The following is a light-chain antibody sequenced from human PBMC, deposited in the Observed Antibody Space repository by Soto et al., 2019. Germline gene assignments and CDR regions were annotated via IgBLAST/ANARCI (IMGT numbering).Light chain of an antibody. CDR2: GAS. CDR3: QQYGSLGT. CDR1: QSVSSSY. Sequence: EIVLTQSPSTLSLSPGERATLSCRASQSVSSSYLAWYQQKPGQAPRLLIYGASSRATGIPDRLSGSGSGTDFTLTISRPDPEYSAVYYCQQYGSLGTFGQGTKVDIK. J-gene: IGKJ1*01. V-gene: IGKV3-20*01.